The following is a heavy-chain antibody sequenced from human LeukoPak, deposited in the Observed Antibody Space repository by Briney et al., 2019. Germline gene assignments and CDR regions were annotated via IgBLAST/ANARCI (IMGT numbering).Heavy chain of an antibody. Sequence: TGGSLRLSCAASGFIFSRYNINWVRQAPGKGLEWVSYISSGGNTIHYADSVKGRFTVSRDNAKNSLYLQMNSLRDEDAAVYYCARDGDSSGCFDCWGQGTPVTVSS. CDR2: ISSGGNTI. CDR3: ARDGDSSGCFDC. CDR1: GFIFSRYN. V-gene: IGHV3-48*02. J-gene: IGHJ4*02. D-gene: IGHD6-19*01.